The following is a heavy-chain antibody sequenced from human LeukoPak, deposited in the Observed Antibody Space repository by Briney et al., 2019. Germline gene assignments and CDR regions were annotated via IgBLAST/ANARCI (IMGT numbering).Heavy chain of an antibody. CDR2: IYSAGTT. CDR3: AKDQLGGLFDY. D-gene: IGHD7-27*01. J-gene: IGHJ4*02. CDR1: RFVVSTKY. V-gene: IGHV3-66*01. Sequence: GGSLRLSCAASRFVVSTKYMNWVRQAPGKGLEWVSVIYSAGTTYYADSVKGRFTISRGDSKNTLYLQMNSLRAEDTAVYYCAKDQLGGLFDYWGQGTLVTVSS.